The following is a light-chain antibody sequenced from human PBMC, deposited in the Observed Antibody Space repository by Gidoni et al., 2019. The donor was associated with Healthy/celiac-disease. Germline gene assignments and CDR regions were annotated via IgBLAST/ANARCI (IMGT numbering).Light chain of an antibody. CDR2: GAS. CDR3: KQYGSSPGT. V-gene: IGKV3-20*01. CDR1: QSVSSSY. J-gene: IGKJ1*01. Sequence: EIVLTQSPGTLSLSPGERATLSCRASQSVSSSYLAWYKQKPGQAPRLLIYGASSRATGIPDRFSGSGSGTDFTLTISRLEPEDFAVYYCKQYGSSPGTFGQGTKVEIK.